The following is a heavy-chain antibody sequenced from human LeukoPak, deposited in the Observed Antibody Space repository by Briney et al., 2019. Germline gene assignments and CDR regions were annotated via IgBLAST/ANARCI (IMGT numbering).Heavy chain of an antibody. D-gene: IGHD5-12*01. J-gene: IGHJ4*02. CDR3: ARGGYSGYDPGLDY. CDR1: GGSISSSSYY. Sequence: SETLSLTCTVSGGSISSSSYYWGWIRQPPGKGLEWIGSIYYSGSTYYNPSLKSRVTISVDTSKNQFSLKLSSVTAADTAVYYCARGGYSGYDPGLDYWGQGTLVTVSS. V-gene: IGHV4-39*07. CDR2: IYYSGST.